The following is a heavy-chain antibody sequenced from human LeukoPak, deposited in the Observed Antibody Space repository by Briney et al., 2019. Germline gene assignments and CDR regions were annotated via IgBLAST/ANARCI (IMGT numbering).Heavy chain of an antibody. V-gene: IGHV4-59*01. CDR1: GGSFSGYY. CDR3: VRGGYYYYYMDV. Sequence: PSETLSLTCAVYGGSFSGYYWSWIRQPPGKGLEWIGYIYYSGSTNYNPSLKSRVTISVDTSKNQFSLKLSSVTAADTAVYYCVRGGYYYYYMDVWGKGTTVTVSS. D-gene: IGHD3-16*01. J-gene: IGHJ6*03. CDR2: IYYSGST.